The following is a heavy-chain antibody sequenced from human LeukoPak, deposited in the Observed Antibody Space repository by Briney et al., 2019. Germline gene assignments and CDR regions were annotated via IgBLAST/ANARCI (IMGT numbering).Heavy chain of an antibody. Sequence: PSETLSLTCAVSGVSMGSGGYSWSRVRQPPGKGLEWIGYIYHSGSSYYNPSLKSRVTIPMDRSKNQFSLRLTSLTAADTAVYYCVSAYCGGDCYHSLLTNWGQGILVTVSS. CDR2: IYHSGSS. CDR1: GVSMGSGGYS. V-gene: IGHV4-30-2*01. D-gene: IGHD2-21*02. J-gene: IGHJ4*02. CDR3: VSAYCGGDCYHSLLTN.